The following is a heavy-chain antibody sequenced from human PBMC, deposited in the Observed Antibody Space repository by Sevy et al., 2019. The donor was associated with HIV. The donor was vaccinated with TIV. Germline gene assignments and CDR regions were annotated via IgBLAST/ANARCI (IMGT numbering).Heavy chain of an antibody. D-gene: IGHD4-17*01. Sequence: ASVKVSCKASGGTFRHYAISWVRQAPGQGLEWMGRIIPMFGSGATNYAQKLQGRVTITADESTSTAYMELSSLKSQDTAVYYCTRGDNDYEEGLGDWFDPWGQGTLVTVSS. CDR1: GGTFRHYA. V-gene: IGHV1-69*13. CDR2: IIPMFGSGAT. CDR3: TRGDNDYEEGLGDWFDP. J-gene: IGHJ5*02.